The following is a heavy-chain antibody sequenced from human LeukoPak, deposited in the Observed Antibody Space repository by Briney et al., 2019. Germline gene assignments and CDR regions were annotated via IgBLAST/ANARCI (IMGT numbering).Heavy chain of an antibody. Sequence: PGGSLRLSCAASGFTFSSYDFNWVGQAPGKGLEWVSAIGVAGDTYYADSVKGRFTISRENAANSLYLRMHSLRAGDPALYYCTREFCGSRAACAGGFYYDVWGRGTLVTVSS. J-gene: IGHJ2*01. CDR2: IGVAGDT. CDR1: GFTFSSYD. V-gene: IGHV3-13*01. D-gene: IGHD2-15*01. CDR3: TREFCGSRAACAGGFYYDV.